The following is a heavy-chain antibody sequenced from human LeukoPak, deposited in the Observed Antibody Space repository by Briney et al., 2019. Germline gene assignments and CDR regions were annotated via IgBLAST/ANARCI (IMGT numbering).Heavy chain of an antibody. Sequence: GGSLRLSCAASGFTFSSYGMHWVRQAPGKGLEGVAVISYDGSNKYYADSVKGRFTISRDNSKNTLYLQMNSLRAEDTAVYYCAKDHGGYSYGTFDYWGQGTLVTVSS. J-gene: IGHJ4*02. CDR3: AKDHGGYSYGTFDY. D-gene: IGHD5-18*01. CDR1: GFTFSSYG. CDR2: ISYDGSNK. V-gene: IGHV3-30*18.